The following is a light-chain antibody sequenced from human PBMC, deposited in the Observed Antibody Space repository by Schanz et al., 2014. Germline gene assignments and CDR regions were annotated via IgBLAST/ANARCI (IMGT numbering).Light chain of an antibody. Sequence: QSVLTQPPSASGTPGQRVTISCSGSSSNIGSNYVYWYQQLPGTAPKLLIYRNNQRPSGVPDRFSGSKSGTSASLAITGVQAEDEADYYCQSYDSSLSGSVFGGGTKVTVL. J-gene: IGLJ2*01. CDR3: QSYDSSLSGSV. V-gene: IGLV1-47*01. CDR1: SSNIGSNY. CDR2: RNN.